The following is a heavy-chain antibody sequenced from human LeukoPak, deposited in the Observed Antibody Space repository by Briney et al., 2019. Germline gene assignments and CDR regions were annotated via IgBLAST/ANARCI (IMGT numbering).Heavy chain of an antibody. CDR2: VYYRGST. V-gene: IGHV4-59*01. D-gene: IGHD3-22*01. CDR3: AREGGGIYDSSGYYPGTFDY. Sequence: SETLSLTCTVSGGSINYYYWSWIRQPPGKGLEWIEYVYYRGSTNYNASLKSRVTISVDTFKNQFSLKLSSVTAADTAVYYCAREGGGIYDSSGYYPGTFDYWGQGTLVTVSS. J-gene: IGHJ4*02. CDR1: GGSINYYY.